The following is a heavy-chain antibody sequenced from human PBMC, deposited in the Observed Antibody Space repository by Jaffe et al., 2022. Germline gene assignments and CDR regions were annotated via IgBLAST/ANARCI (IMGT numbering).Heavy chain of an antibody. D-gene: IGHD2-15*01. V-gene: IGHV3-7*05. J-gene: IGHJ3*01. Sequence: EVQLVESGGGLVQPGGSLRLSCVTSGFTFRSSWMGWVRQAPGKGLEWVATINPDGSEKYSVDSVKGRFTVSRDNPKNSLFLQMDSLGAEDTAVFYCAKFCSGAGCDGTFDFWGQGAMVTVSS. CDR2: INPDGSEK. CDR3: AKFCSGAGCDGTFDF. CDR1: GFTFRSSW.